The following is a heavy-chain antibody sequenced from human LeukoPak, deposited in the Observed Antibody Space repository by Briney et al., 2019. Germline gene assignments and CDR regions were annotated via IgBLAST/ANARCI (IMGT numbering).Heavy chain of an antibody. CDR2: ISGSGGTT. J-gene: IGHJ4*02. CDR1: GFTFSNYA. D-gene: IGHD5-12*01. Sequence: GGSLRLSCATSGFTFSNYAVSWVRQAPGKGLEWVSSISGSGGTTYYADSVKGRFTISRDNSKHTLYLQMNSLRAEDTAVYYCAKDPYRASSGLVDYWGQGTLVTVSS. CDR3: AKDPYRASSGLVDY. V-gene: IGHV3-23*01.